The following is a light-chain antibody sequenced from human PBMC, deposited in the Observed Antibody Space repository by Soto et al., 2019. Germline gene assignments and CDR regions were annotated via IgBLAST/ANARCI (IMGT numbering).Light chain of an antibody. CDR2: GTS. CDR1: QSVSSSY. V-gene: IGKV3D-20*02. CDR3: QQRSNWPIT. Sequence: ELELTQSPGTPSLSPGERATLSCRASQSVSSSYLAWYQQKAGQAPRFLIYGTSSRATGIPDRFSGSGSGTDFSLTISRLETEDFAVYDCQQRSNWPITVGQGTRLEIK. J-gene: IGKJ5*01.